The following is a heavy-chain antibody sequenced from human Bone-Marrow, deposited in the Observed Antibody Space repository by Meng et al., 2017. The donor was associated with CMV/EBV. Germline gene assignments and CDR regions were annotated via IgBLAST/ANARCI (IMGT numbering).Heavy chain of an antibody. V-gene: IGHV3-30*02. CDR2: IRYDGSNN. Sequence: GGSLRLSCATSGFTFSIFGMHWVRQAPGKGLEWVAFIRYDGSNNYYADSVKGRFTISRDNSKNTLYLQMNSLRAEDTAVYHCAKTYYDFRSGYKGPFDYWGQGTLVTVYS. J-gene: IGHJ4*02. D-gene: IGHD3-3*01. CDR1: GFTFSIFG. CDR3: AKTYYDFRSGYKGPFDY.